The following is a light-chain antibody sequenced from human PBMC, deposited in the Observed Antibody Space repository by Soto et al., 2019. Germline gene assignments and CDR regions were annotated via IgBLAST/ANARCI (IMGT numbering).Light chain of an antibody. J-gene: IGKJ3*01. Sequence: DIPMTQSPSSLSASVGDRVTITCRASQGISNYLAWYQQKPGKVPKLLIYAASTLQSGVPSRFSGSGSGTDFTLTISSLQPEDVATYYCQKYNSALFTFGPGTKSGYQT. CDR1: QGISNY. CDR2: AAS. CDR3: QKYNSALFT. V-gene: IGKV1-27*01.